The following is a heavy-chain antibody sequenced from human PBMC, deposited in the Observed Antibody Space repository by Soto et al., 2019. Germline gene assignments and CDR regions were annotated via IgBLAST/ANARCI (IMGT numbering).Heavy chain of an antibody. CDR1: GFTFSSYG. CDR2: ISYDGSNK. D-gene: IGHD6-19*01. Sequence: QVQLVESGGGVVQPGRSLRLSCAASGFTFSSYGMHWVRQAPGKGLEWVAVISYDGSNKYYADSVKGRFTISRDNSKNTLYLQMNSLRVEDTAVYYCEKNPSAVAGSIFYYYGMDVWGQGTTVTVS. V-gene: IGHV3-30*18. CDR3: EKNPSAVAGSIFYYYGMDV. J-gene: IGHJ6*02.